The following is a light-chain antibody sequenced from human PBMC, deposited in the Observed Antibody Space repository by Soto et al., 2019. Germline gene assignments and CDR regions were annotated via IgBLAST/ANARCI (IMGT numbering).Light chain of an antibody. Sequence: DIQMTHSPSTLSASVGDRVTITCPASQSISSWLGWYQQKPGKAPKLLIYKASSLKSGVPSRFSGSGSGTEFTLTISSLQPDDFATYYCQHYNSYSEAFGQGTKVDI. CDR1: QSISSW. CDR2: KAS. V-gene: IGKV1-5*03. J-gene: IGKJ1*01. CDR3: QHYNSYSEA.